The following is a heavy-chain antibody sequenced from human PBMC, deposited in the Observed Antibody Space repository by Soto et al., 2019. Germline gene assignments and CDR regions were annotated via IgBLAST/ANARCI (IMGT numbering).Heavy chain of an antibody. CDR1: GLSLRNMGVG. J-gene: IGHJ4*02. Sequence: QITLKESGPTLVKPKQTLTLTCTFSGLSLRNMGVGVGWIRQPPGKALECLALIYWDDDKRYSPSLKSRLTITKDTSKNQVVLTITNMDAVDTATYSCAPLTTGCFYFDYWGQGTLVTVSS. V-gene: IGHV2-5*02. D-gene: IGHD4-17*01. CDR3: APLTTGCFYFDY. CDR2: IYWDDDK.